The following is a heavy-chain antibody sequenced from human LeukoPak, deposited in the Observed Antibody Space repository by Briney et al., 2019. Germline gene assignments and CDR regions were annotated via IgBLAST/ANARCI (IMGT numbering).Heavy chain of an antibody. CDR1: GFTFSDYY. D-gene: IGHD3-3*01. V-gene: IGHV3-11*01. CDR2: ISSSGSTI. Sequence: GGSLRLSCAASGFTFSDYYMSWIRQAPGKGLEWVSYISSSGSTIYYADSVKGRFTISRDNAKNSLYLQMNSLRAEDTVVYYCARDSRSYYDFWSGLNWFDPWGQGTLVTVSS. CDR3: ARDSRSYYDFWSGLNWFDP. J-gene: IGHJ5*02.